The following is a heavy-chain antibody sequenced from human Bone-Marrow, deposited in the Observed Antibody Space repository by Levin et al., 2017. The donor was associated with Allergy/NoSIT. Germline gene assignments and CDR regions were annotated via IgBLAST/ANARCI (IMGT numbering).Heavy chain of an antibody. J-gene: IGHJ4*02. Sequence: GGSLRLSCTASGFPFHTSAMTWVRQAPGQGLGWDSSISGDADMTSYADSVKGRFTVSRDNSKNMLFLQMDNLRVEDTAVFYCAKGSSGWFQETDSWGQGTLVTVSS. V-gene: IGHV3-23*01. CDR3: AKGSSGWFQETDS. D-gene: IGHD6-19*01. CDR2: ISGDADMT. CDR1: GFPFHTSA.